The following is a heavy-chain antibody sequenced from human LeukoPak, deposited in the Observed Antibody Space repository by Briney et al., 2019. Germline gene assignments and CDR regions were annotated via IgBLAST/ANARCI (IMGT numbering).Heavy chain of an antibody. J-gene: IGHJ4*02. V-gene: IGHV4-59*01. D-gene: IGHD3-22*01. CDR3: ARAGNYYYSSGYYSHFDY. CDR1: GASISSDY. CDR2: VYHSGST. Sequence: SETLSLTCTVSGASISSDYWNWIRQPPGKGLEWIGHVYHSGSTNYNPSLKGRVTISVDTSKNQFSLKLSSVTAADTAVYYCARAGNYYYSSGYYSHFDYWGQRTLVTVSS.